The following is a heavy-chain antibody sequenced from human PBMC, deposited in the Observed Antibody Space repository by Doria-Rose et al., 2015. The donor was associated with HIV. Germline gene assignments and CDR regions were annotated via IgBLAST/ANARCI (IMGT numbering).Heavy chain of an antibody. CDR3: ARIKSSRWYHKYYFDF. CDR1: GVSLSSPGMS. CDR2: IFSDDAR. Sequence: QVTLKESGPVLVKPTETLTLTCTVSGVSLSSPGMSVSWIRQPPGKALEWLANIFSDDARSYKTSLKSRLTSSSGTSKSQVVLTRTDMDPVDTATYYCARIKSSRWYHKYYFDFWGQGTLVIVSA. D-gene: IGHD6-13*01. V-gene: IGHV2-26*01. J-gene: IGHJ4*02.